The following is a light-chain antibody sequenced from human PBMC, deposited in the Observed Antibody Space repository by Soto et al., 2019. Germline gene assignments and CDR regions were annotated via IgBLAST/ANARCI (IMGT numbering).Light chain of an antibody. CDR2: GAS. J-gene: IGKJ1*01. CDR1: QSVSNNY. Sequence: IGITQSQDTLSLSPGERATLSCRASQSVSNNYLAWYQQKPGQAPRLLIYGASNRATGIPDRFSGSGSGTDFTLTISRLEPEDFAVYYCQQYGILGTFGQGTKVDIK. V-gene: IGKV3-20*01. CDR3: QQYGILGT.